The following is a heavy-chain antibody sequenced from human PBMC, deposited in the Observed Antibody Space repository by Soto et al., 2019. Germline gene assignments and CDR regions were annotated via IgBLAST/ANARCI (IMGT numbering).Heavy chain of an antibody. Sequence: SSVNVYRKASGYAFSVYAGSRVIHEHGQGLEWMGGIIPIFGTANYAQKFQGRVTITADESTSTAYMELSSLRSEDTAVYFFVTVRRDSSGYHEYLRIRGQGTLVT. J-gene: IGHJ1*01. CDR1: GYAFSVYA. CDR2: IIPIFGTA. D-gene: IGHD3-22*01. CDR3: VTVRRDSSGYHEYLRI. V-gene: IGHV1-69*13.